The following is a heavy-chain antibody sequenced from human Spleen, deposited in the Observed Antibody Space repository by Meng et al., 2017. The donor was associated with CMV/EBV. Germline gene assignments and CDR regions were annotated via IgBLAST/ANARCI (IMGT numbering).Heavy chain of an antibody. Sequence: SETLSLTCAVYGGSFSGYYWSWIRQPPGKGLEWIGEINHSGSTNYNPSLKSRVTISVDTSKNQFSLKLSSVTAADTAVYYCARGIASRYCSGGSCYSGSSNWFDPWGQGTLVTVSS. CDR3: ARGIASRYCSGGSCYSGSSNWFDP. V-gene: IGHV4-34*01. J-gene: IGHJ5*02. D-gene: IGHD2-15*01. CDR1: GGSFSGYY. CDR2: INHSGST.